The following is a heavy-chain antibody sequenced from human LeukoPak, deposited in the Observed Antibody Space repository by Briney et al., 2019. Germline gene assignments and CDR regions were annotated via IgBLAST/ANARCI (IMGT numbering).Heavy chain of an antibody. V-gene: IGHV3-53*01. Sequence: GGSLRLSCAASGFTVSSNYMSWVRQAPGKGLEWVSVIYSGGSTYYADSVKGRFTISRDNSKNTLYLQMNSLRAEDTAVYYCAKDGYSYGTGGFDYWGQGTLVTVSS. CDR1: GFTVSSNY. CDR3: AKDGYSYGTGGFDY. CDR2: IYSGGST. J-gene: IGHJ4*02. D-gene: IGHD5-18*01.